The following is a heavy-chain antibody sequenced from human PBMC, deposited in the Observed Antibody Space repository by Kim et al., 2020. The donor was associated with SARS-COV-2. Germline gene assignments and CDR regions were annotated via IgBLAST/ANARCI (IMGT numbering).Heavy chain of an antibody. J-gene: IGHJ4*02. Sequence: GESLKISCKGSGYSFTSYWIGWVRQMPGKGLEWMAIIYPFDSDTKYSPSFQGQVTSSVDKSLTTAYLQWSSLKASATAMYYCATRSGSYFDYWGQGTLVSVSS. V-gene: IGHV5-51*01. CDR1: GYSFTSYW. CDR3: ATRSGSYFDY. CDR2: IYPFDSDT. D-gene: IGHD3-10*01.